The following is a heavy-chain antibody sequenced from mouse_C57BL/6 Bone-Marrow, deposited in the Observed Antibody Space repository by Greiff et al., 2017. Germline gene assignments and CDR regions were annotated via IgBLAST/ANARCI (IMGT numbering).Heavy chain of an antibody. CDR3: ASLITTVVAPYAMDY. D-gene: IGHD1-1*01. CDR2: IWTGGGT. Sequence: QVQLQQSGPGLVAPSQSLSITCTVSGFSLTSYAISWVRHPPGKGLEWLGVIWTGGGTNYNSALKSRLSISKDNYKSQVFLKMNSLQTDDTARYYCASLITTVVAPYAMDYWGQGTSVTVSS. CDR1: GFSLTSYA. J-gene: IGHJ4*01. V-gene: IGHV2-9-1*01.